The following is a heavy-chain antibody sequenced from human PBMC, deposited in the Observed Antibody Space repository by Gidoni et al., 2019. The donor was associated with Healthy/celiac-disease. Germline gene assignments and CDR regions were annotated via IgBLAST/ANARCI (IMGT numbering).Heavy chain of an antibody. CDR3: ARAVYDFWSGYYTGLVFDY. Sequence: EVQLVESGGGLVQPGGSLRLSCAASGFTFGSYWMGGVRQAPGKGLEWVANIKQDGSEKYYVDSVKGRFTISRDNAKNSLYLQMNSLRAEDTAVYYCARAVYDFWSGYYTGLVFDYWGQGTLVTVSS. CDR2: IKQDGSEK. D-gene: IGHD3-3*01. J-gene: IGHJ4*02. V-gene: IGHV3-7*01. CDR1: GFTFGSYW.